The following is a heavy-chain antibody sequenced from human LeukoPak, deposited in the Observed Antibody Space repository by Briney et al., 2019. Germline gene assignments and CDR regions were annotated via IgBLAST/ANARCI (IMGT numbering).Heavy chain of an antibody. CDR2: ISSNSNYI. D-gene: IGHD2-15*01. V-gene: IGHV3-21*01. J-gene: IGHJ2*01. CDR1: GFTFSTYS. Sequence: GGSLRLSCAASGFTFSTYSMNWVRQAPGKGLKWVSSISSNSNYIYYADSVKGRFTISRDNAKNSLYLQMNSLRAEDTAMYYCVREMVVAATPWYFNLWGRGTLVTVSS. CDR3: VREMVVAATPWYFNL.